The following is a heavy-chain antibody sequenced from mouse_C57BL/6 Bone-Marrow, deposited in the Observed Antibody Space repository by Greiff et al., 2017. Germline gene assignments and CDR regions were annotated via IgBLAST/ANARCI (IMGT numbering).Heavy chain of an antibody. J-gene: IGHJ3*01. Sequence: EVKLMESGPELVKPGASVKISCKASGYSFTGYYMHWVKQSHGNILDWIGFIYPYNGVASYNQKFKGKATLTVDKSSSTAYMELRSLTSEDSAVYYCANKWFAYWGQGTLVTVSA. CDR2: IYPYNGVA. CDR1: GYSFTGYY. V-gene: IGHV1-31*01. CDR3: ANKWFAY.